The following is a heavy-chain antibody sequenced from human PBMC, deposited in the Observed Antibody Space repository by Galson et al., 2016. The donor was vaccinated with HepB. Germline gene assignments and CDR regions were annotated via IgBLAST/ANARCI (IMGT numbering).Heavy chain of an antibody. J-gene: IGHJ4*02. D-gene: IGHD3-16*02. CDR3: AKVGGGVIVPLYDY. V-gene: IGHV3-21*01. CDR1: GFSFSNSG. Sequence: SLRLSCAASGFSFSNSGMSWVRQAPGKGLEWVSSISTRSSYIYYADSVKGRFTISRDNAKNSLYLQMNSLRAEDTAVYYCAKVGGGVIVPLYDYWGQGTLVTVSS. CDR2: ISTRSSYI.